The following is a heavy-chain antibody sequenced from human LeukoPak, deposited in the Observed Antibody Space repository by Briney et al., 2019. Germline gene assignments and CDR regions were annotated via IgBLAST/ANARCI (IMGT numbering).Heavy chain of an antibody. J-gene: IGHJ4*02. CDR1: GGSFSGYY. V-gene: IGHV4-34*01. Sequence: PSETLSLTCAVYGGSFSGYYWSWIRQPPGKGLEWIGEINHSGSTNYNPSLKSRVTISVDTPKNQFSLKLNSVTAADTAVYHCARHVAPDMDYFDYWGQGTLVTVSS. CDR3: ARHVAPDMDYFDY. CDR2: INHSGST. D-gene: IGHD2-15*01.